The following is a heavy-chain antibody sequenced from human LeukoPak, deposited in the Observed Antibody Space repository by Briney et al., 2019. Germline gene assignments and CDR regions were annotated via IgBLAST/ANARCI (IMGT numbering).Heavy chain of an antibody. CDR3: ARHGGYCSGGSCYSVDY. Sequence: PSETLSLTCAVYGGSFSGYYWSWTPQPPGKGLEWIGELNHSGSTNYNPSLKSRVTISVDTSKNQFSLKLSSVTAADTAVYYCARHGGYCSGGSCYSVDYWGQGTLVTVSS. J-gene: IGHJ4*02. V-gene: IGHV4-34*01. D-gene: IGHD2-15*01. CDR1: GGSFSGYY. CDR2: LNHSGST.